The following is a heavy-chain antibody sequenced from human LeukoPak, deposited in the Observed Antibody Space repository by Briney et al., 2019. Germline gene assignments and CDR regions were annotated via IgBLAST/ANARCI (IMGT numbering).Heavy chain of an antibody. CDR1: GGSFSGYS. CDR2: INHSGST. Sequence: ASETLSLTCAVYGGSFSGYSWSWIRQPPGKGLEWIGEINHSGSTNYNPAHKGRVTITIYTYKNQFSLKLRSVTAADTAVYFYARVYYGSGSFDYWGQGTLVTVSS. CDR3: ARVYYGSGSFDY. V-gene: IGHV4-34*01. D-gene: IGHD3-10*01. J-gene: IGHJ4*02.